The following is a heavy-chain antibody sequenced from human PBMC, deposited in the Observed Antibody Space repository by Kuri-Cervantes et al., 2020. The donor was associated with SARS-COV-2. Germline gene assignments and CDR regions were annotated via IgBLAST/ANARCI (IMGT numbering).Heavy chain of an antibody. CDR2: ISTGGSTT. V-gene: IGHV3-48*03. D-gene: IGHD1-1*01. CDR3: VRDGDHWNFDY. CDR1: GFTFSSYE. J-gene: IGHJ4*02. Sequence: GGSLRLSCAASGFTFSSYEMNWVRQAPGKGLEWVSYISTGGSTTYYADSVKGRFTISRDNAKNMLFLQMSSLRAEDTAVYYCVRDGDHWNFDYWGQGTLVTV.